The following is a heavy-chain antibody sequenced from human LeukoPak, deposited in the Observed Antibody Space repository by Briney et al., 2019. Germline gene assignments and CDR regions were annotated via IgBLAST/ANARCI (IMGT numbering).Heavy chain of an antibody. V-gene: IGHV4-34*01. D-gene: IGHD2-21*01. CDR3: ARGLESAVAFFDH. J-gene: IGHJ4*02. CDR1: GGSISSYY. Sequence: SETLSLTCTVSGGSISSYYWTWLRQPPGKGLEWIGEIHLSGTTYYNPSLKSRVTISVDMSKNQFSLRLTSVTAADTAVYYCARGLESAVAFFDHWGQGTLVSVSS. CDR2: IHLSGTT.